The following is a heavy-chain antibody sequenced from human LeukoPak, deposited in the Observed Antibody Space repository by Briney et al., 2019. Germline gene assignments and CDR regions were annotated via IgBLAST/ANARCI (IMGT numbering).Heavy chain of an antibody. J-gene: IGHJ4*02. CDR1: GYTFTGYY. Sequence: ASVKVSCKASGYTFTGYYMHWVRQAPGQGLEWMGWINPNSGGTNYAQKFQGRVTMTRDTSISTAYMELSRLRSDDTAVYYCARKKDSGSYRFFDYWGQGTLVTVSS. V-gene: IGHV1-2*02. CDR2: INPNSGGT. D-gene: IGHD1-26*01. CDR3: ARKKDSGSYRFFDY.